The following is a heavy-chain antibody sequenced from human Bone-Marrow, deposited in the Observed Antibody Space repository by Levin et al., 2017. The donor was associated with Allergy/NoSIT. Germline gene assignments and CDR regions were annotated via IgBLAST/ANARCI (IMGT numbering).Heavy chain of an antibody. Sequence: SQTLSLTCVISGDSLSTTGVAWNWIRQSPSRGLEWLGRTYYRSKCFSDYAVSVKSRITVNPDTSRNQFSLQLNSVTPEDTAVYYCARGRNSAFDYWGQGTLVTVSS. CDR3: ARGRNSAFDY. V-gene: IGHV6-1*01. J-gene: IGHJ4*02. D-gene: IGHD1-14*01. CDR2: TYYRSKCFS. CDR1: GDSLSTTGVA.